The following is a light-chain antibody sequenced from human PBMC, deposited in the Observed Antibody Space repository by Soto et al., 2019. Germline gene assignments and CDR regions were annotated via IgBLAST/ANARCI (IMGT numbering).Light chain of an antibody. V-gene: IGKV3-20*01. CDR2: GAS. Sequence: EVVLTQSPGTLSLSPGERATLSCSASQSVNTNYLAWYQQKSGQAPRLLIYGASSRATGIPDRFSGSGSGTDCTLTISRLEPEDFAAYFCQQYGSSPITFGQGTRLEIK. CDR1: QSVNTNY. J-gene: IGKJ5*01. CDR3: QQYGSSPIT.